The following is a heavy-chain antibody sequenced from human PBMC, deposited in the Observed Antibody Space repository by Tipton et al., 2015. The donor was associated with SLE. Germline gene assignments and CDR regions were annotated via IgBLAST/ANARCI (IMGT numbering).Heavy chain of an antibody. J-gene: IGHJ3*02. CDR1: GGSISSYY. CDR2: IYYSGST. D-gene: IGHD3-3*01. V-gene: IGHV4-59*01. Sequence: TLSLTCTVSGGSISSYYWSWIRQPPGKGLEWIGYIYYSGSTNYNPSLKSRVTISVDTSKNQFSLKLSSVTAADTAVYYCARAPGYDFWSGHSQHDAFDSWGQGTMVTVSS. CDR3: ARAPGYDFWSGHSQHDAFDS.